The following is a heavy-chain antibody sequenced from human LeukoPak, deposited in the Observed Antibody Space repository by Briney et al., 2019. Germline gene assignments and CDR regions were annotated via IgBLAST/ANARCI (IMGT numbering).Heavy chain of an antibody. CDR2: IYYSGST. CDR3: ARALAAAGTVWFDP. D-gene: IGHD6-13*01. Sequence: SETLSLTCTVSGGSISSYYWSWLRQPPGKGLEWIGYIYYSGSTNYNPSLKSRVTISVDTSKNQFSLKLSSVTAADTAVYYCARALAAAGTVWFDPWGQGTLVTVSS. CDR1: GGSISSYY. J-gene: IGHJ5*02. V-gene: IGHV4-59*01.